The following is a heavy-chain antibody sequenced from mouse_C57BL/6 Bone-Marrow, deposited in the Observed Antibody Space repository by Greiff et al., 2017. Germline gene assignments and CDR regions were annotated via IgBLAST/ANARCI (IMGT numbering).Heavy chain of an antibody. CDR1: GFTFSSYA. V-gene: IGHV5-4*03. D-gene: IGHD1-1*01. Sequence: EVKVVESGGGLVKPGGSLKLSCAASGFTFSSYAMSWVRQTPEKRLEWVATISDGGSYTYSPDNVKGRFTISRDNAKNHLYLQMSHLKSEDTATYYCARVRLVLDYWGQGTTLTVSS. CDR2: ISDGGSYT. CDR3: ARVRLVLDY. J-gene: IGHJ2*01.